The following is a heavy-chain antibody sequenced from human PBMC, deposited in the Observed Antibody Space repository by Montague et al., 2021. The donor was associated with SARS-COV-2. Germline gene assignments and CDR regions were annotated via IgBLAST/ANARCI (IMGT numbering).Heavy chain of an antibody. CDR1: GGSISSSSYY. V-gene: IGHV4-39*01. Sequence: SETLSLTCTVSGGSISSSSYYWGWIRQPPGKGLEWIGSIYYSGSTYYXPSLKSRVTISVDTSKNQFSLKLSSVTAADTAVYYCARLYSSSTSCCGWLEVNWFDPWGQGTLVTVSS. CDR3: ARLYSSSTSCCGWLEVNWFDP. D-gene: IGHD2-2*01. CDR2: IYYSGST. J-gene: IGHJ5*02.